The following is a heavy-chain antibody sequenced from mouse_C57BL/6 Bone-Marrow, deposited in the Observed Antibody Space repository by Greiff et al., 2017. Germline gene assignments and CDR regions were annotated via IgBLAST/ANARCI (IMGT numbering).Heavy chain of an antibody. Sequence: QVQLQQPGAELVKPGASVKMSCKASGYTFTSYWITWVKQRPGQGLEWIGDIYPGSGSTNYNEKFKSKATLTVDTTSSTAYMQLSSLTSEDSAVYYCARYCYGIAMDYWGQGTSVTVSS. CDR1: GYTFTSYW. CDR2: IYPGSGST. J-gene: IGHJ4*01. CDR3: ARYCYGIAMDY. D-gene: IGHD1-2*01. V-gene: IGHV1-55*01.